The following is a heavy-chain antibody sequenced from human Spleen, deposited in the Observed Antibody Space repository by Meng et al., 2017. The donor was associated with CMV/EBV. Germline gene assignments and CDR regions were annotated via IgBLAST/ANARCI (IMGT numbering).Heavy chain of an antibody. D-gene: IGHD6-13*01. J-gene: IGHJ6*02. CDR3: ARLESSSKSAEDYYSYYGMDV. Sequence: ASVKVSCKASGFTFIDYYIHWVRQAPGQGLEWMGWINPNSGATNYAQRFQGGVSMTRDTSISTAYMELTRLKFDDTAIYYCARLESSSKSAEDYYSYYGMDVWGQGTTVTVSS. CDR2: INPNSGAT. V-gene: IGHV1-2*02. CDR1: GFTFIDYY.